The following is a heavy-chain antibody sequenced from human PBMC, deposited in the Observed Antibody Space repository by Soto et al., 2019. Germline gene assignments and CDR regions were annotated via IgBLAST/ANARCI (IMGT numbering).Heavy chain of an antibody. V-gene: IGHV4-4*02. CDR3: ARKAWVRFDY. J-gene: IGHJ4*02. Sequence: WETLSLTCAVSGDSMTRSVWWTWVRQPPGKGLGWIGEVFHTGNTNYNPSLKSRVTMSVDKSTNEFSLKVTSVTAADTAIYYCARKAWVRFDYWGQGALVTVSS. D-gene: IGHD7-27*01. CDR1: GDSMTRSVW. CDR2: VFHTGNT.